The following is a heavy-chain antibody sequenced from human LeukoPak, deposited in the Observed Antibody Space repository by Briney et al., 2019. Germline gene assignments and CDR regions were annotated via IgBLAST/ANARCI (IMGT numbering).Heavy chain of an antibody. V-gene: IGHV3-30-3*02. J-gene: IGHJ4*02. CDR1: GFTFSSYA. CDR3: AKDLDFSDY. CDR2: ISYDGSNK. Sequence: PGRSLRLSCAASGFTFSSYAMHWVRQAPGKGLEWVAVISYDGSNKYYADSVKGRFTISRDNSKNTLYLQMNSLRAEDTAVYYCAKDLDFSDYWGQGTLVTVSS.